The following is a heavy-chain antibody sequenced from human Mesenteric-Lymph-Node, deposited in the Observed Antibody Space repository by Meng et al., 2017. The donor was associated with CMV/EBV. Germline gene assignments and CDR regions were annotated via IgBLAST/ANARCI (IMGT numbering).Heavy chain of an antibody. J-gene: IGHJ6*02. Sequence: SETLSLTCTVSGGSITSGRYSWSWIRQHPGKGLEWIGYIYYSGNTYYNPSLKSRVTISVDTSQNQFSLWLSSVTAADTAVYYCARDGVYNYYYGLDVWGRGTTVTVSS. D-gene: IGHD3-3*01. V-gene: IGHV4-31*03. CDR1: GGSITSGRYS. CDR3: ARDGVYNYYYGLDV. CDR2: IYYSGNT.